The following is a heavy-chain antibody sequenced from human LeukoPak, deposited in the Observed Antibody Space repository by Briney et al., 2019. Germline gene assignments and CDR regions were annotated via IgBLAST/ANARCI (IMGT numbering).Heavy chain of an antibody. Sequence: GGSLRLSCAASGFTFSSYAMSWVRHAPGKGLEWVSAISGSGGSTYYADSVKGRITISRDNTNNTLYLQMNSLRDEDTAVYYCARAQSSSWLFDYWGQGTLVTVSS. CDR1: GFTFSSYA. CDR2: ISGSGGST. V-gene: IGHV3-23*01. CDR3: ARAQSSSWLFDY. D-gene: IGHD6-13*01. J-gene: IGHJ4*02.